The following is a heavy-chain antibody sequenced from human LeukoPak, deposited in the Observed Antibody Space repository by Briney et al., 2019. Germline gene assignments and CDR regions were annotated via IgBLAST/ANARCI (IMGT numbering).Heavy chain of an antibody. CDR3: AKDRMGILWETGIY. CDR1: GFTFSSYG. D-gene: IGHD2-21*01. J-gene: IGHJ4*02. Sequence: GGSLRLSCAASGFTFSSYGMHWVRQAPGKGLEWVAFIRYDGSNKYYADSVKGRFTISRDNSKNTLYLQMNSLRAEDTAVYYCAKDRMGILWETGIYWGQGTLVTVSS. CDR2: IRYDGSNK. V-gene: IGHV3-30*02.